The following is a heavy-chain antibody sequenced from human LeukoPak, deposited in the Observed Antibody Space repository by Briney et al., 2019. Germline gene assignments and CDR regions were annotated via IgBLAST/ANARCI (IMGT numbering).Heavy chain of an antibody. CDR1: EYTFTGYY. J-gene: IGHJ4*02. D-gene: IGHD6-13*01. CDR3: AREIAAGGWRGFDY. V-gene: IGHV1-2*02. CDR2: INPNSGAT. Sequence: ASVKVSCKASEYTFTGYYMHWVRQAPGQGLEWMGWINPNSGATNYARKFQGRVTMTRDTSISTAYMELSSLRSDDTAVYYCAREIAAGGWRGFDYWGQGTLVIVSS.